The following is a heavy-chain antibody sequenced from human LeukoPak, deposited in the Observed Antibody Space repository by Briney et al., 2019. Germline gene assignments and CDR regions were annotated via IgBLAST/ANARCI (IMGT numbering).Heavy chain of an antibody. CDR1: GYGFTSYS. D-gene: IGHD3-10*01. Sequence: SVTVSFKCSGYGFTSYSNSRGRQATAQGLEWMGWMNPNSGNTAYSQKVQGRVTITMNTSISTAYLELRIMSSEDTAVDYCSNGHYYGSGSDVAFDIWGQGTMVTVS. V-gene: IGHV1-8*03. CDR3: SNGHYYGSGSDVAFDI. CDR2: MNPNSGNT. J-gene: IGHJ3*02.